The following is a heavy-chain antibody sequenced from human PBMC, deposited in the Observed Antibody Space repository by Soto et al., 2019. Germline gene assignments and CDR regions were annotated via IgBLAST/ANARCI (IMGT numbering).Heavy chain of an antibody. D-gene: IGHD5-18*01. CDR3: TRLPHGSSYGSYYSYGMDV. J-gene: IGHJ6*02. Sequence: SLRLSCTASGFTFGDYAMSWFRQAPGKGLEWVGFIRSKAYGGTTEYAASVKGRFTTSRDDSKSIAYLQMNSLKTEDTAVYYCTRLPHGSSYGSYYSYGMDVWGQGTTVTVSS. CDR2: IRSKAYGGTT. CDR1: GFTFGDYA. V-gene: IGHV3-49*03.